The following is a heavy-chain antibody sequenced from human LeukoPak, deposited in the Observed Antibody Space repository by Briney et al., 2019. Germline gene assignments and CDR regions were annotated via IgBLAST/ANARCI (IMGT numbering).Heavy chain of an antibody. V-gene: IGHV4-38-2*02. CDR3: ARRGYSYGPFDY. Sequence: SETLSLTCTVSGYSITSGYYWGLIRQPPGKGLEWIASIYHSGSTNYNPSLKSRVTISVDTSKNQFSLKLSSVTAADTAVYYCARRGYSYGPFDYWGQGTLVTVSS. D-gene: IGHD5-18*01. CDR1: GYSITSGYY. J-gene: IGHJ4*02. CDR2: IYHSGST.